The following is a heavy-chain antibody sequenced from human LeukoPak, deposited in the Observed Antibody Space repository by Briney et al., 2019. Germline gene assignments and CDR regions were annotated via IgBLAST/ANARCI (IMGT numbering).Heavy chain of an antibody. V-gene: IGHV1-8*01. Sequence: ASVKVSCKASGYTFTSYDINWVRQATGQGREWMGWMNPNSGNTGYAQKFQGRVTMTRNTSISTAYMELSSLRSEDTAVYYCARSFKGSSGPGGYYYYMDVWGKGTTVTISS. CDR1: GYTFTSYD. J-gene: IGHJ6*03. CDR2: MNPNSGNT. D-gene: IGHD3-22*01. CDR3: ARSFKGSSGPGGYYYYMDV.